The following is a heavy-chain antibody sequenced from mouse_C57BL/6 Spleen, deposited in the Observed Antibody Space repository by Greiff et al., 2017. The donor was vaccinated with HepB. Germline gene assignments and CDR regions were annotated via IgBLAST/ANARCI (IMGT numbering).Heavy chain of an antibody. V-gene: IGHV1-39*01. J-gene: IGHJ1*03. CDR2: INPNYGTT. CDR1: GYSFTDYN. D-gene: IGHD1-1*01. CDR3: ARSTTVVAYEGYWYFDV. Sequence: VQLQQSGPELVKPGASVKISCKASGYSFTDYNMNWVKQSNGKSLEWIGVINPNYGTTSYNQKCKGKATLTVDQSSSTAYMQLNSLTSEDSAVYYCARSTTVVAYEGYWYFDVWGTGTTVTVSS.